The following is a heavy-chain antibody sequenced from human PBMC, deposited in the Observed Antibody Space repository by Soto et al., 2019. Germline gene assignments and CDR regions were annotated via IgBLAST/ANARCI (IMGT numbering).Heavy chain of an antibody. CDR3: ARDRIVVVIASSLYYYTYGTDV. Sequence: SQTLSLTCAISGDSVSSNSAAWNWIRQSPSRGLEWLGRTYYRSKWYNDYAVSVKSRITINPDTSKNQFSLQLNSVTPEHTDVYYCARDRIVVVIASSLYYYTYGTDVCGQGTPVTVSS. J-gene: IGHJ6*02. V-gene: IGHV6-1*01. CDR2: TYYRSKWYN. D-gene: IGHD2-2*01. CDR1: GDSVSSNSAA.